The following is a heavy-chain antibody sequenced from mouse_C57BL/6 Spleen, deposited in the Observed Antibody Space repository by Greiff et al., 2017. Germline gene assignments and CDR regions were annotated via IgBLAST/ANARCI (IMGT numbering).Heavy chain of an antibody. CDR1: GFSLTSYG. Sequence: QVQLQQSGPGLVAPSQSLSITCTVSGFSLTSYGVHWVRQPPGKGLEWLVVIWSDGSTTYNSALKSRLSISKDNSKSQVVLKMNSLQTDDTAMYYCAREFPYYYAMDYWGQGTSVTGSS. V-gene: IGHV2-6*03. CDR2: IWSDGST. J-gene: IGHJ4*01. CDR3: AREFPYYYAMDY.